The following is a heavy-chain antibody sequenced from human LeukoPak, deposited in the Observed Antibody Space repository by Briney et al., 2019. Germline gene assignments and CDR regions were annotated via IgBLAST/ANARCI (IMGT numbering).Heavy chain of an antibody. V-gene: IGHV3-64D*06. CDR3: VRVFGSGSGKYYADY. CDR2: INSNGGDT. Sequence: GGSLRLSCSASGSIFSSYSMHWVRQAPGKGLDYVSAINSNGGDTYYADSVKGRFTVSRDNSKNTLYLRMSSLRAEDTAIYYCVRVFGSGSGKYYADYWGQGTLVTVSS. CDR1: GSIFSSYS. D-gene: IGHD3-10*01. J-gene: IGHJ4*02.